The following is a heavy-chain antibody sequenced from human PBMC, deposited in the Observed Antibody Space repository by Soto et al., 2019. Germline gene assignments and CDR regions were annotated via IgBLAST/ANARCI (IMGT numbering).Heavy chain of an antibody. CDR1: GGTFSSYT. D-gene: IGHD2-15*01. J-gene: IGHJ3*02. V-gene: IGHV1-69*02. CDR2: IIPILGIA. CDR3: ARAYCSGGSCYPFDAFDI. Sequence: GASVKVSCKASGGTFSSYTISWVRQAPGQGLEWMGRIIPILGIANYAQKFQGRVTITADKSTSTAYMELSSLRSEDTAVYYCARAYCSGGSCYPFDAFDIWGQGTMVTVSS.